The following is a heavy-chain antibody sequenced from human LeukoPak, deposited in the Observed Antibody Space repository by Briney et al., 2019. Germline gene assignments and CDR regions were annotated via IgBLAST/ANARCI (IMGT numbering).Heavy chain of an antibody. Sequence: GGSLRLSCAASGFTSTKYAMNWVRQVPGKGLEWVSVLIGSSGSTDYADSVKGRFSISRDNSKNTVFLQMNSLRAEDTAIYYCAKGAYDYIEIGYFDSWGQGTPVTVSS. J-gene: IGHJ4*02. CDR2: LIGSSGST. CDR3: AKGAYDYIEIGYFDS. CDR1: GFTSTKYA. D-gene: IGHD5-12*01. V-gene: IGHV3-23*01.